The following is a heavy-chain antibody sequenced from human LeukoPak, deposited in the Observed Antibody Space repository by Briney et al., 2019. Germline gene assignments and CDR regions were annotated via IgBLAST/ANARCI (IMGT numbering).Heavy chain of an antibody. D-gene: IGHD1-26*01. J-gene: IGHJ4*02. CDR2: LRYDGSNR. CDR3: EKRHLVGATVDY. Sequence: GGALSLSCAASGFPFLIYGMHWLRQAPGKGVGWVAFLRYDGSNRHCADCVKGLFPISRDNSKNTLYLQMNSLRAKDTAVYYCEKRHLVGATVDYWGKGTLVTVSP. V-gene: IGHV3-30*02. CDR1: GFPFLIYG.